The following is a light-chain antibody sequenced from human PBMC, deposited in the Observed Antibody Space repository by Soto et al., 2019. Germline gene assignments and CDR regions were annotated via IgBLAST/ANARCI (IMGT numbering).Light chain of an antibody. V-gene: IGLV4-69*01. J-gene: IGLJ3*02. CDR2: INSDGSH. CDR3: QTWGTGIRV. Sequence: QLVLTQSPFVSASLGASVRLTCTLSSGHSSNSIAWHQQQPEKGPRYLMKINSDGSHNKGDGIPDRFSGSSSGAERYLTISSLQSDDEADYYCQTWGTGIRVFGGGTQLTVL. CDR1: SGHSSNS.